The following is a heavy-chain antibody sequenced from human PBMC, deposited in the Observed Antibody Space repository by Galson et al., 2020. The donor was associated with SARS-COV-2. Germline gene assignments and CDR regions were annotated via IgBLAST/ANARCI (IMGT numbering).Heavy chain of an antibody. CDR1: GFTFSSYG. Sequence: GGSLRLSCAASGFTFSSYGMHWVRQAPGKGLEWVAVIWYDGSNKYYADSVKGRFTISRDNSKNTLYLQMSSLRAEDTAVYYCARDWGYYSSSNNYYYYYGMDVWGQGTTVTVSS. D-gene: IGHD6-6*01. CDR3: ARDWGYYSSSNNYYYYYGMDV. J-gene: IGHJ6*02. CDR2: IWYDGSNK. V-gene: IGHV3-33*01.